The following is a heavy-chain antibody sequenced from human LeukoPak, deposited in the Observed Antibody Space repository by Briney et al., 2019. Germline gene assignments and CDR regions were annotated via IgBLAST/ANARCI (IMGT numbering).Heavy chain of an antibody. J-gene: IGHJ4*02. V-gene: IGHV4-39*07. CDR1: GDSISSGRYY. D-gene: IGHD2-15*01. CDR3: ARDIAVVAASLYYFDY. Sequence: SETLSLTCTVSGDSISSGRYYWGWIRQPPGKGLEWIGSIYYSGSTYYNPSLKSRVTISVDTSKNHFSLKLSSVTAADTAVYYCARDIAVVAASLYYFDYWGQGTLVTVSS. CDR2: IYYSGST.